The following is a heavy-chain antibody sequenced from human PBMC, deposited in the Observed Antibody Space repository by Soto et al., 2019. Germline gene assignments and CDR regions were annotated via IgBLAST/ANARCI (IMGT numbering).Heavy chain of an antibody. V-gene: IGHV1-69*06. CDR3: ARDIPHFTRITARRVNWFDP. D-gene: IGHD6-6*01. CDR1: GGTFNRYA. Sequence: SVKVSCKASGGTFNRYALSWVRQAPGQGLEWMGGIFPLFGTINYAQKFQGRVTISADNSTSTAYMELSSLRSEDTAVYYCARDIPHFTRITARRVNWFDPWGQGTLVTFYS. J-gene: IGHJ5*02. CDR2: IFPLFGTI.